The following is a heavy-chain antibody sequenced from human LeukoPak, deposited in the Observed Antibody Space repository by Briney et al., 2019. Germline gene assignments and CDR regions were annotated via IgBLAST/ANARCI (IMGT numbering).Heavy chain of an antibody. CDR3: AKGLICSSTSCSSGRYFDL. CDR2: IKQDGSEK. Sequence: GGSLRLSCAASGFTFSSYWMSWVRQAPGKGLEWVANIKQDGSEKYYVDSVKGRFTISRDNAKNSLYLQMNSLRAEDTAVYYCAKGLICSSTSCSSGRYFDLWGRGTLVTVSS. D-gene: IGHD2-2*01. CDR1: GFTFSSYW. V-gene: IGHV3-7*03. J-gene: IGHJ2*01.